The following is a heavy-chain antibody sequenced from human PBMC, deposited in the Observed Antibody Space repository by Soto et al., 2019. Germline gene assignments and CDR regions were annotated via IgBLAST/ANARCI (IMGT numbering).Heavy chain of an antibody. D-gene: IGHD6-13*01. V-gene: IGHV3-7*01. CDR1: GFTFTSYW. J-gene: IGHJ4*02. CDR2: IRQDGSEK. Sequence: GGSLRLSCAASGFTFTSYWMGWVRQAPGKGLEWVANIRQDGSEKYYVDSVKGRFTISRDNAKNSLYLQMNSLRAEDTAVYHCARAKSGMYIVAAYFDYWGQGTLVTVSS. CDR3: ARAKSGMYIVAAYFDY.